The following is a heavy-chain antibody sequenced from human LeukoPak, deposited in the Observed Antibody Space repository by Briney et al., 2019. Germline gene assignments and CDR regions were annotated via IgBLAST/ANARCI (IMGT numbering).Heavy chain of an antibody. Sequence: SETLSLTCTVSGGSISSYYWSWIRQPPGKGLEWIGYIYYSGSTNYNPSLKSRVTISVDTSKNQFSLKLSSVTAADAAVYYCARASYALGSSLKYWGQGTLVTVSS. J-gene: IGHJ4*02. V-gene: IGHV4-59*01. CDR1: GGSISSYY. CDR3: ARASYALGSSLKY. D-gene: IGHD3-10*01. CDR2: IYYSGST.